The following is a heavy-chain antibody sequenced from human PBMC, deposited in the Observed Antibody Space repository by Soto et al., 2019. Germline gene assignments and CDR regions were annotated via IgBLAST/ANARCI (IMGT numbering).Heavy chain of an antibody. D-gene: IGHD2-2*01. CDR3: ARVPAATGVWFDP. CDR1: GFTFSSYA. CDR2: ISYDGSNK. Sequence: VQLVECGGGVVQPGWSLRLSCAASGFTFSSYAMHWVRQAPGKGLEWVAVISYDGSNKYYADSVKGRFTISRDNSKNTLYLQMNSLRAEDTAVYYCARVPAATGVWFDPWGQGTLVTVSS. V-gene: IGHV3-30-3*01. J-gene: IGHJ5*02.